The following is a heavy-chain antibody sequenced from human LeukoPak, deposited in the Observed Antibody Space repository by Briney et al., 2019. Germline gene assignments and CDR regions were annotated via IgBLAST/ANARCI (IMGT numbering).Heavy chain of an antibody. CDR3: ARGGLPARSWFDP. D-gene: IGHD3/OR15-3a*01. CDR2: INPSSGRT. Sequence: ASVKVSCKASGYTFTSYYMNWVRQAPGQGLEWMGIINPSSGRTTYAQKFQGRVTMTRDTSTSTVYMELTSLRSEDTAVFYCARGGLPARSWFDPWGQGTLVIVYS. V-gene: IGHV1-46*01. CDR1: GYTFTSYY. J-gene: IGHJ5*02.